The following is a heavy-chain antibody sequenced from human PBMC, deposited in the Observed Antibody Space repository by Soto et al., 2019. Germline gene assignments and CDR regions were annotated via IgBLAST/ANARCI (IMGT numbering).Heavy chain of an antibody. D-gene: IGHD6-13*01. J-gene: IGHJ4*02. CDR2: ISGSGGST. CDR3: ATRSSYGSWYRFDY. CDR1: GFTFSSYA. V-gene: IGHV3-23*01. Sequence: EVQLLESRGGLVQPGGSLRLSCAASGFTFSSYAMSWVRQAPGKGLEWVSAISGSGGSTYYADSVKGRFTISRDNSKNTLYLQMNSLRAEDTAVYYCATRSSYGSWYRFDYWGQGTLVTVSS.